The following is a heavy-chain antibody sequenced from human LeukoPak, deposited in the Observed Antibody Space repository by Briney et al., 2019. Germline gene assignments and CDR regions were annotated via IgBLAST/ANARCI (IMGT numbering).Heavy chain of an antibody. Sequence: GASVKVSCKASGYTFTGYYMHWVRQAPGQGLEWMGRINPNSGGTNYAQKFQGRVTMTTDTSISTVYMDLSSLRSDDTAVYYCARDSRVSADYWGQGTLDTVSS. CDR3: ARDSRVSADY. V-gene: IGHV1-2*06. CDR1: GYTFTGYY. D-gene: IGHD2-8*01. J-gene: IGHJ4*02. CDR2: INPNSGGT.